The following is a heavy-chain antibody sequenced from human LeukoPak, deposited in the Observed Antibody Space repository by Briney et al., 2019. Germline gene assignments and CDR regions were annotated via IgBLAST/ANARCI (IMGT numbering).Heavy chain of an antibody. V-gene: IGHV3-30*02. J-gene: IGHJ5*02. CDR3: AKGDDYGANTRLPKYNWFDP. Sequence: HAGGSLRLSCAASGFTFSTYAMHWVRQAPGKGLEWVAFIRYDGNNKNYADSVKGRFTISRDNSKDTLYLQMNSLRAEDTAVYYCAKGDDYGANTRLPKYNWFDPWGQGTLVTVSS. D-gene: IGHD4-23*01. CDR1: GFTFSTYA. CDR2: IRYDGNNK.